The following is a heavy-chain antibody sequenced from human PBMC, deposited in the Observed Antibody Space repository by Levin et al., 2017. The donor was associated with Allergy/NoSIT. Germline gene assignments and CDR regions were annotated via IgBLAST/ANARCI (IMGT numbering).Heavy chain of an antibody. CDR2: IWYDGSNK. Sequence: GGSLRLSCAASGFTFSSYGMHWVRQAPGKGLEWVAVIWYDGSNKYYADSVKGRFTISRDNSKNTLYLQMNSLRAEDTAVYYCARDARSYYDTLRPDHEPMDVWGQGTTVTVSS. D-gene: IGHD3-3*01. CDR3: ARDARSYYDTLRPDHEPMDV. V-gene: IGHV3-33*01. J-gene: IGHJ6*02. CDR1: GFTFSSYG.